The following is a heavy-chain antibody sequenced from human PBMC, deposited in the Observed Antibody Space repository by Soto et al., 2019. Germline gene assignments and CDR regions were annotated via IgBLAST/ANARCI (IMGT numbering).Heavy chain of an antibody. J-gene: IGHJ6*02. CDR2: ISAYNGNT. D-gene: IGHD1-20*01. Sequence: QVQLVQSGAEVKKPGASVKVSCKASGYTFTSYGISWVRQAPGQGLEWMGWISAYNGNTNYAQKLQGRVTMTTDTSMCTAYMELRSLRSDDTAVYYCARDGPGITGGGYYYYGMDVWGQGTTVTVSS. CDR1: GYTFTSYG. V-gene: IGHV1-18*04. CDR3: ARDGPGITGGGYYYYGMDV.